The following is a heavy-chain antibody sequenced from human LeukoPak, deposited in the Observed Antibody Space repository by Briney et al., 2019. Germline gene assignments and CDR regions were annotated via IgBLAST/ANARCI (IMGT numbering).Heavy chain of an antibody. CDR2: INHSGST. CDR1: GDSISHYY. CDR3: ARTPVYSSSSDFDY. Sequence: SETLSLTCTVSGDSISHYYWSWIRQPPGKGLEWIGEINHSGSTNYNPSLKSRVTISVDTSKNQFSLKLSSVTAADTAVYYCARTPVYSSSSDFDYWGQGTLVTVSS. J-gene: IGHJ4*02. V-gene: IGHV4-34*01. D-gene: IGHD6-6*01.